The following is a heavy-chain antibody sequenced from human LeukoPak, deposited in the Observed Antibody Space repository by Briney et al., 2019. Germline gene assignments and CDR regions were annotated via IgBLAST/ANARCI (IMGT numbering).Heavy chain of an antibody. J-gene: IGHJ5*02. CDR1: GDSVSSNSAA. CDR2: TYYRSKWYY. CDR3: AKSGYGFGRDWFDP. Sequence: SQTLSLTCAISGDSVSSNSAAWNWIRQSPSRGLEWLGRTYYRSKWYYDYAVAVKSRISINPDTSKNQFSLQLSSVTLEDTAVYYCAKSGYGFGRDWFDPWGQGTLVTVSS. V-gene: IGHV6-1*01. D-gene: IGHD5-18*01.